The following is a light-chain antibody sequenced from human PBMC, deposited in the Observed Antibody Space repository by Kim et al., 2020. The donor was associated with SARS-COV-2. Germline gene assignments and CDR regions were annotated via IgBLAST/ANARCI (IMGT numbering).Light chain of an antibody. J-gene: IGKJ5*01. Sequence: EIVMTQSPATLSVSPGEGATLSCRASQSISSNLAWYQQKPGQAPRLLIDGASTRATGIPARFSGSGSGTEFTLTISSLQSEDFAVYYCQQYNDWPITFGQGTRLEIK. CDR2: GAS. CDR3: QQYNDWPIT. V-gene: IGKV3-15*01. CDR1: QSISSN.